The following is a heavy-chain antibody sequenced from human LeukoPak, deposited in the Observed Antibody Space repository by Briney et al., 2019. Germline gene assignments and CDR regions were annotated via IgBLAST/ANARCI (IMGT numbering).Heavy chain of an antibody. CDR1: GYTFTGYC. V-gene: IGHV1-2*02. CDR3: ASLEISGYSSSWYDY. CDR2: INPNSGGT. Sequence: ASVKVSCKASGYTFTGYCMHWVRQAPGQGLEWMGWINPNSGGTNYAQKFQGRVTMTRDTSISTAYMELSRLRSDDTAVYYCASLEISGYSSSWYDYWGQGTLVTVSS. D-gene: IGHD6-13*01. J-gene: IGHJ4*02.